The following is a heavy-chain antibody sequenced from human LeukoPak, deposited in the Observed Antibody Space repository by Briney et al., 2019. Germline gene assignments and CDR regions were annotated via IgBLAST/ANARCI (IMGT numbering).Heavy chain of an antibody. CDR1: GGSISSGDYY. D-gene: IGHD2-15*01. CDR2: IYYSGST. V-gene: IGHV4-30-4*08. Sequence: SETLSLTCTVSGGSISSGDYYWSWIRQPPGKGLEWIGYIYYSGSTYYNPSLKSRVTVSVDTSKNQFSLKLSSVTAADTAVYYCARAGFKGYWLDPWGQGTLVTVSS. J-gene: IGHJ5*02. CDR3: ARAGFKGYWLDP.